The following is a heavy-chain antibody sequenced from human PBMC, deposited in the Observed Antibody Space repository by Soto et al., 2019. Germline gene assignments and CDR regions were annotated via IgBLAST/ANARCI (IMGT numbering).Heavy chain of an antibody. J-gene: IGHJ3*02. CDR3: TAIQTHYDHIWGSYRFTQGGFDI. CDR1: GFTFTNAW. V-gene: IGHV3-15*01. Sequence: EVQLVESGGGLVKPGGSLRLSCAASGFTFTNAWMSWVRQAPGKGLEWVGRIKSKTDGGTTDYAALVKGRFTISRDDSRNTLFLKMNSLTTEDTAVYYCTAIQTHYDHIWGSYRFTQGGFDIWGQGTMVTVSS. CDR2: IKSKTDGGTT. D-gene: IGHD3-16*02.